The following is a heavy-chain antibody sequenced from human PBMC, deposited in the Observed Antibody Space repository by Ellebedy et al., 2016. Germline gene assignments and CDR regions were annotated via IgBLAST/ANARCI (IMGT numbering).Heavy chain of an antibody. CDR2: IDIDGTNV. CDR1: GITFTSHW. J-gene: IGHJ5*02. D-gene: IGHD6-19*01. V-gene: IGHV3-74*03. CDR3: ATGGTGWCASGS. Sequence: GESLKISCAASGITFTSHWMHWVRQVPGGGLVWVSRIDIDGTNVAYADSVEGRFTISRDNAKNTLYLQMNSLRPEDTGVYYCATGGTGWCASGSWGQGTLVTVSS.